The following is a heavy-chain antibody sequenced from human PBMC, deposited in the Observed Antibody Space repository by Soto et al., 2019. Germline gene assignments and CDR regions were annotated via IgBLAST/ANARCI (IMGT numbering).Heavy chain of an antibody. J-gene: IGHJ5*02. V-gene: IGHV1-58*01. CDR3: AAEPWGGSYLSCES. CDR1: GFTFTSPA. CDR2: IVVGSGNT. Sequence: SVNLSCKASGFTFTSPAVQCVRQARGQRLEWIGWIVVGSGNTNYAQKFQERVTITRDMSTSTAYMELSSLRSEDTAVYYCAAEPWGGSYLSCESWGQENILSGSS. D-gene: IGHD1-26*01.